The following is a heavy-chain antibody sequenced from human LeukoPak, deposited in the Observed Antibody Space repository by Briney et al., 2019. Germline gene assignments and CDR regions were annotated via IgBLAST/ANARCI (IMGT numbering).Heavy chain of an antibody. CDR3: ARSQNYYGSGDY. CDR2: IYYTGSA. CDR1: SGSVSNGDYY. Sequence: SETLSLTCTVSSGSVSNGDYYLSWLRQPPGKALEWIGYIYYTGSAYYNPSLGGRVTLSVDTSKNQFSVKLSSVTAADTAVYYCARSQNYYGSGDYWGQGTLVTVSS. D-gene: IGHD3-10*01. V-gene: IGHV4-61*08. J-gene: IGHJ4*02.